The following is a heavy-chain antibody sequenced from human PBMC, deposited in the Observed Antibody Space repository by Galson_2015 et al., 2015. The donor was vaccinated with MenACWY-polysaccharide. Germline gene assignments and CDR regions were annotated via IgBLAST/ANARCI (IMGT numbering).Heavy chain of an antibody. CDR3: AKSRAAAAVDY. CDR1: GYTFTGYD. D-gene: IGHD6-13*01. J-gene: IGHJ4*02. Sequence: SVKVSCKASGYTFTGYDIHWVRQAPGQGLEWMGWIKPNSGDTNYAQKFQGRVTLTRDTSINTAYIELSSLRSDDTAVYYCAKSRAAAAVDYWGQGTLVTVSS. CDR2: IKPNSGDT. V-gene: IGHV1-2*02.